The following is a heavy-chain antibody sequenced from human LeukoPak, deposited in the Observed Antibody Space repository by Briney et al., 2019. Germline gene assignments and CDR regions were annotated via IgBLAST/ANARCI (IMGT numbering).Heavy chain of an antibody. CDR2: IDWDDEK. J-gene: IGHJ4*02. V-gene: IGHV2-70*04. Sequence: SGPTLVNPTQTLTLTCTFSGFSLGTSLMRVSWIRQPPGEALEWLARIDWDDEKFYSTSLKTRLTISKDTSKNQVVLTMTNMDPVDTGTYYCARIGASAGDYFDYWGQGTLVTVSS. CDR1: GFSLGTSLMR. D-gene: IGHD6-13*01. CDR3: ARIGASAGDYFDY.